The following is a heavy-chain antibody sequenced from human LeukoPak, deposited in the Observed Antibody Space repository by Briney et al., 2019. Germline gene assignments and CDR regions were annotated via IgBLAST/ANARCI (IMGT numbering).Heavy chain of an antibody. CDR3: ANYYYGLFDI. D-gene: IGHD3-10*01. CDR2: INHSGST. CDR1: GGSFSGYY. V-gene: IGHV4-34*01. J-gene: IGHJ3*02. Sequence: PSETLSLTCAVYGGSFSGYYWSWIRQPPGKGLEWIGEINHSGSTNYNPSLKSRVTISVDTSKNQFSLKLNSVTAADTAVYYCANYYYGLFDIWGQGTMITVSS.